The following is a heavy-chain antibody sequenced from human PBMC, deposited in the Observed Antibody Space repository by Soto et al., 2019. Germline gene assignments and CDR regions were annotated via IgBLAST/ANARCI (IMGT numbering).Heavy chain of an antibody. Sequence: PSETLSLTCTVSGGSISSSSYCWGWIRQPPGKGLEWIGSIYYSGSTYYNPSLKSRVTISVDTSKNQFSLKLSSVTAADTAVYYCARPSRVAVAVDYWGQGTLVTVSS. CDR3: ARPSRVAVAVDY. CDR2: IYYSGST. CDR1: GGSISSSSYC. D-gene: IGHD6-19*01. V-gene: IGHV4-39*01. J-gene: IGHJ4*02.